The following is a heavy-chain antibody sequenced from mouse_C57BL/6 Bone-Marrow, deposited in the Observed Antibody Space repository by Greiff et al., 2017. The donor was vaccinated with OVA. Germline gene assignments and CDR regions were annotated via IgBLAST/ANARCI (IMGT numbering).Heavy chain of an antibody. Sequence: QVQLKESGAELARPGASVKLSCKASGYTFTSYGISWVKQRTGQGLEWIGEIYPRSGNTYYNEKFKGKATLTADKSSSTAYMELRSLTSEDSAVYFCASNWDVPDYWGQGTTLTVSS. CDR2: IYPRSGNT. V-gene: IGHV1-81*01. CDR3: ASNWDVPDY. J-gene: IGHJ2*01. D-gene: IGHD4-1*02. CDR1: GYTFTSYG.